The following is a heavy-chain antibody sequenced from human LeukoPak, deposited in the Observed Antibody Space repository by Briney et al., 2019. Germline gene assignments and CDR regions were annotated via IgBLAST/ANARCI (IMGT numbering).Heavy chain of an antibody. J-gene: IGHJ3*02. Sequence: GASGKVSCKASGYTFTSYDINWVRQATGQGLEWMGWMNPNSGNTGYAQKFQGRVTMTRNTSISTAYMELSSLRSEDTAVYYCASWDYSSADAFDIWGQGTMVTVSS. CDR2: MNPNSGNT. CDR3: ASWDYSSADAFDI. V-gene: IGHV1-8*01. D-gene: IGHD2-15*01. CDR1: GYTFTSYD.